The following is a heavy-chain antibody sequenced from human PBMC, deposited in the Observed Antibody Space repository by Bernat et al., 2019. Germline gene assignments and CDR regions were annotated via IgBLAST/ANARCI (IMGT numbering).Heavy chain of an antibody. CDR2: IYGGGNT. V-gene: IGHV3-66*01. D-gene: IGHD2-21*01. CDR3: ARELFYPGMDV. CDR1: GFTVSSNY. Sequence: EVQLVESGGGLVQPGGSLRLSCAASGFTVSSNYMSWVRQAPGKGLEWVSVIYGGGNTYYADSVRARFTISRDNSKNTLYLLMNSLRAEDTAVYYCARELFYPGMDVWGQGTTVTVSS. J-gene: IGHJ6*02.